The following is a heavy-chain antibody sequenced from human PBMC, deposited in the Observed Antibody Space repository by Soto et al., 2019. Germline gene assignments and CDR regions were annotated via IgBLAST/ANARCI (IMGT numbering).Heavy chain of an antibody. J-gene: IGHJ4*02. CDR3: ARDNINSWFFDY. Sequence: SETLSLTCTVSGGSISSSSYYWGWIRQPPGKGLEWIGGIYYSGSTYYNPSLKSRVTISVDTSRNQFSLKLSSVTAADTAVYYCARDNINSWFFDYWGQGTLVTVSS. D-gene: IGHD6-13*01. V-gene: IGHV4-39*02. CDR2: IYYSGST. CDR1: GGSISSSSYY.